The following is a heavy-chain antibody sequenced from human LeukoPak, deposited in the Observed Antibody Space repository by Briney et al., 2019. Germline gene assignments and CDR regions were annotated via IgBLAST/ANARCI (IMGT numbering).Heavy chain of an antibody. Sequence: ASVKVSCKASGYTFTNYAMNWVRQAPGQGLEWMGWINTDTGNPTYAQGFTGRFVFSLDTSVSTAYLQISSLEAEDTAVYYCARGSGNGGRFWFDPWGQGTLVTVSS. J-gene: IGHJ5*02. CDR2: INTDTGNP. V-gene: IGHV7-4-1*02. D-gene: IGHD3-3*01. CDR1: GYTFTNYA. CDR3: ARGSGNGGRFWFDP.